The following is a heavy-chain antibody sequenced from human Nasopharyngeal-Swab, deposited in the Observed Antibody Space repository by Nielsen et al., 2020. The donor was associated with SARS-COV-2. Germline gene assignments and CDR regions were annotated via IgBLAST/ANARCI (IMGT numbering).Heavy chain of an antibody. J-gene: IGHJ4*02. V-gene: IGHV3-21*01. CDR3: AGAPKQVLSRNYFDT. CDR1: GFAFSNFG. CDR2: ISSSSSYT. Sequence: GEALKISCAASGFAFSNFGMNWVRQDPGKGPEWVSPISSSSSYTYYADSVKGRFTISRDNAKNSLYLQMNSLRAEDTAVYYCAGAPKQVLSRNYFDTWGQGMLVTVSS. D-gene: IGHD2-15*01.